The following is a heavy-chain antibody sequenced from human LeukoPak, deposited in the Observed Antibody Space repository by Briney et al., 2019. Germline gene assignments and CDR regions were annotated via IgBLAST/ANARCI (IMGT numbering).Heavy chain of an antibody. CDR3: ARAVMMVRGVIIGGYWFDP. D-gene: IGHD3-10*01. CDR1: GGSVSSGSYY. J-gene: IGHJ5*02. CDR2: IYYTGST. Sequence: PSETLSLTCTVSGGSVSSGSYYWTWIRQPPGKGLEWIGYIYYTGSTNYNPSLKSRVTISVDTSRNQFSPKLNSVTAADTAVYYCARAVMMVRGVIIGGYWFDPWGQGTLVTVSS. V-gene: IGHV4-61*01.